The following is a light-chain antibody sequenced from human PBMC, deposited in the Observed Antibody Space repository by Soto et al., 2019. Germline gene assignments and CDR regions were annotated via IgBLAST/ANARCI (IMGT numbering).Light chain of an antibody. CDR3: GTWDGRLTGEV. CDR1: SSNIGNNY. J-gene: IGLJ2*01. V-gene: IGLV1-51*01. Sequence: QSVLTQPPSVSAAPGQKVTISCSGSSSNIGNNYVSWFQQLPGTAPKLLIYDNNKRPSGIPDRFSGSKSGTSATLDITGLQTGAEADYYCGTWDGRLTGEVFGGGTKVTVL. CDR2: DNN.